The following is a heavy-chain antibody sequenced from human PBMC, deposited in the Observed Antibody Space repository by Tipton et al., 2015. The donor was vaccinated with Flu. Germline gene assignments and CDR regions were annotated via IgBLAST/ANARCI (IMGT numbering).Heavy chain of an antibody. CDR2: ISGYSGYP. J-gene: IGHJ5*02. CDR1: GYTFLHFG. Sequence: QVQLVQSGAEVKKPGASVKVSCKASGYTFLHFGISWVRQAPGQGLEWMGWISGYSGYPSYARKFQDRVTMTTDTSTSTAYMELRSLRSDDTTVYYCAKICCSSNLSPRDLWGQGTLVTVAS. V-gene: IGHV1-18*01. CDR3: AKICCSSNLSPRDL. D-gene: IGHD2-2*01.